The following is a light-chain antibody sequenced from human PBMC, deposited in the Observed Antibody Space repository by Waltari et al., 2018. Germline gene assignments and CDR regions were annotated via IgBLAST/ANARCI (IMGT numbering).Light chain of an antibody. CDR2: ENN. V-gene: IGLV6-57*03. J-gene: IGLJ2*01. Sequence: NFMLTQPHSTSNSTRKTVTISCTRSSASIASHHVQWYQQHPGSAPTNLIYENNQRPPGVPDRFSVSIDTSSNSASLTISGLKTEDEADYYCQSYDTTNVFGGGTKLTVL. CDR3: QSYDTTNV. CDR1: SASIASHH.